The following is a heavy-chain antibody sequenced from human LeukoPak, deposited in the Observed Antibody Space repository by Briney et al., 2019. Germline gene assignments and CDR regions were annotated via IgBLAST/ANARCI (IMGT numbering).Heavy chain of an antibody. J-gene: IGHJ6*03. CDR2: INPSDGAT. CDR3: ARVQSGGVSGNFGGLFASYYTYYYMDV. CDR1: GYTFTMYY. V-gene: IGHV1-46*01. D-gene: IGHD1-26*01. Sequence: GASVKVSCKASGYTFTMYYIHWVRQAPGQGLEWMGMINPSDGATTYAQRFQGRVTMTRDMSTTTFYMDLRSLRSEETAVYFCARVQSGGVSGNFGGLFASYYTYYYMDVWGRGTTVTVSS.